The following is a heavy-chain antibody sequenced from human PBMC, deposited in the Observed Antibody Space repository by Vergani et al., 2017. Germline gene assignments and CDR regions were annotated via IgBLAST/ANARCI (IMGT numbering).Heavy chain of an antibody. CDR1: GFSLSRFW. CDR3: ATAGAAXCRGASCYDFFEY. D-gene: IGHD2-15*01. V-gene: IGHV3-7*01. CDR2: ISPDGSAT. Sequence: EVQLVESGGGLVQPGGSLRLSCAASGFSLSRFWMSWVRQAPEKGLEWVAHISPDGSATSYVDSVKGRFTISRDNTKNTLYLQMNRLRPEDTAVYYCATAGAAXCRGASCYDFFEYWGQGTLVTVAS. J-gene: IGHJ4*02.